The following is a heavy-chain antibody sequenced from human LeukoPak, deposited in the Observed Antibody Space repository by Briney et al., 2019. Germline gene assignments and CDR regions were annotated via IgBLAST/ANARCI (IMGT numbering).Heavy chain of an antibody. J-gene: IGHJ6*02. V-gene: IGHV3-23*01. CDR1: GFTFSSYA. Sequence: GGSLRLSCAASGFTFSSYAMSWVRQAPGKGLEWVSAISGSGGSTYYADSVKGRFTISRDNSKNTLYLQMNSLRAEDTAVYYCARANDFWSGLGYYYGMDVWGQGTTVTVSS. CDR2: ISGSGGST. D-gene: IGHD3-3*01. CDR3: ARANDFWSGLGYYYGMDV.